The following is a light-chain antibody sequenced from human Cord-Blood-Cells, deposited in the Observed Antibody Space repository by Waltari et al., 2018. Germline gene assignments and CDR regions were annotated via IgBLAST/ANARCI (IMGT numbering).Light chain of an antibody. CDR2: WAS. J-gene: IGKJ2*01. Sequence: DIVMAQSPASLAVSLGERATINCKSSQSVLYSSNNKNYLACYHQKPGQPPKLLIYWASTRESGVPDRFSGSGSGTDFTLTISSLQAEDVAVYYCQQYYSTPYTFGQGTKLEIK. V-gene: IGKV4-1*01. CDR3: QQYYSTPYT. CDR1: QSVLYSSNNKNY.